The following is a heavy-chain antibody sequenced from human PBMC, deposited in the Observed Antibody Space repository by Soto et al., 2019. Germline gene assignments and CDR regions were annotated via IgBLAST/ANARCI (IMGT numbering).Heavy chain of an antibody. CDR1: GFTFSYAW. CDR2: IKSKTDGGTT. CDR3: TTNLGGI. J-gene: IGHJ4*02. V-gene: IGHV3-15*01. Sequence: EEQLVESGGGLVNPGGSLRLSCAASGFTFSYAWMSWVRQAPGKGLEWVGRIKSKTDGGTTDNAAPVKGRFTISRDDSENTLFLQMDSLKIEDTAMYYCTTNLGGIWGQGTLVTVSS. D-gene: IGHD3-16*01.